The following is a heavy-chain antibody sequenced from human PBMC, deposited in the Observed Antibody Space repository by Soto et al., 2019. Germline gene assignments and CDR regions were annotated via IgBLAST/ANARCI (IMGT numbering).Heavy chain of an antibody. CDR2: SSNSGTFA. J-gene: IGHJ4*02. CDR3: ARSGDNFNVLDY. D-gene: IGHD1-1*01. CDR1: GFTFSDYY. V-gene: IGHV3-11*06. Sequence: GGSLRLSCAASGFTFSDYYMSWVRQAPGRGLEWISYSSNSGTFARYATSVKGRFSISRDNANNSLYLEMNSLRVGDTAVYYCARSGDNFNVLDYWGQGTPVTVS.